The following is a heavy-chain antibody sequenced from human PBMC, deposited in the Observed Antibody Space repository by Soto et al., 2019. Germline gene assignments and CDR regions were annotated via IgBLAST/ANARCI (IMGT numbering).Heavy chain of an antibody. D-gene: IGHD6-13*01. CDR1: GFTFSSYA. CDR3: AKDIAAAGLFDY. V-gene: IGHV3-23*01. J-gene: IGHJ4*02. Sequence: EVQLLASGGGLVQPGGSLRLSCAASGFTFSSYAMSWVLQAPGKGLEWVSAISGSGGSTYYADSVKGRFTISRDNSKNTLYLQMNSLRAEDTAVYYCAKDIAAAGLFDYWGQGTLVTVSS. CDR2: ISGSGGST.